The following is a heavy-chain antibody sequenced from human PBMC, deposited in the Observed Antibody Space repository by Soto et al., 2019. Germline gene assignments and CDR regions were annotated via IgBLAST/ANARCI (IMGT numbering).Heavy chain of an antibody. D-gene: IGHD1-1*01. CDR3: VRHNIPSENDGDTR. CDR2: LRGGGSAT. Sequence: PVGSLRLSCEASGFTFSTYWMGWVRQIPGKGLEYVATLRGGGSATEYLDSVTGRFFIFRDNVKNSVSLQMNRLRADDSGTYYFVRHNIPSENDGDTRRGQGTLVTVSS. V-gene: IGHV3-7*01. CDR1: GFTFSTYW. J-gene: IGHJ4*02.